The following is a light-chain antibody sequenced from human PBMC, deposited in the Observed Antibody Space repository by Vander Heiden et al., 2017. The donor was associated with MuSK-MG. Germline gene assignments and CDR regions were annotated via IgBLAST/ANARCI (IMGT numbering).Light chain of an antibody. CDR3: QVWDSSSDHLV. Sequence: SYVLTQPPSVSVAPGQTARITCGGNNLGSKSVHWYQQKPGHAPVLVVYDDIDRPSGIPERFSGSNSGNTATLTISRVEAGDEADYYRQVWDSSSDHLVFGGGTKLPVL. J-gene: IGLJ2*01. CDR1: NLGSKS. V-gene: IGLV3-21*02. CDR2: DDI.